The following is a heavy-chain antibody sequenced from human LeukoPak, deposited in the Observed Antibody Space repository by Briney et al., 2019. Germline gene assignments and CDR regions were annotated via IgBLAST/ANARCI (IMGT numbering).Heavy chain of an antibody. J-gene: IGHJ5*02. CDR2: IIPILGIA. Sequence: ASVKVSCKASGGTFSSYAISWVRQAPGQRLEWMGRIIPILGIANYAQKFQGRVTITADKSTSTAYMELSSLRSEDTAVYYCAREDLAATPFTPVDPWGQGTLVTVSS. D-gene: IGHD6-13*01. CDR3: AREDLAATPFTPVDP. V-gene: IGHV1-69*04. CDR1: GGTFSSYA.